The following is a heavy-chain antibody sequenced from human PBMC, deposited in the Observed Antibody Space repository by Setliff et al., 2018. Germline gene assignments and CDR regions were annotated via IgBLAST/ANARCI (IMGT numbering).Heavy chain of an antibody. V-gene: IGHV3-48*01. J-gene: IGHJ4*02. CDR3: ARNRYADY. D-gene: IGHD1-1*01. CDR1: GFTFSSYS. Sequence: PGGSLRLSCAASGFTFSSYSMNWVRQAPGKGLEWVSYISSSSSTIYYADSVKGRFTISRDNAKNSLYLQMNSLRAEDTAVYYCARNRYADYWGQGTLVTVPQ. CDR2: ISSSSSTI.